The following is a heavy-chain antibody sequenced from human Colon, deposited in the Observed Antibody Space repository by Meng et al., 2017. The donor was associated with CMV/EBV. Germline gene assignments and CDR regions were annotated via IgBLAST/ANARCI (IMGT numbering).Heavy chain of an antibody. J-gene: IGHJ3*02. CDR1: GFNFNIFA. V-gene: IGHV3-23*01. D-gene: IGHD1-26*01. CDR2: ISGSADTT. CDR3: ARHSGSYLDAFDI. Sequence: GESLKISCAASGFNFNIFAINWVRQAPGKGLEWVSSISGSADTTHYADSVGGRFTISRDNSKNTVYLQMDSLRAEDTAVYYCARHSGSYLDAFDIWGQGTMVTVSS.